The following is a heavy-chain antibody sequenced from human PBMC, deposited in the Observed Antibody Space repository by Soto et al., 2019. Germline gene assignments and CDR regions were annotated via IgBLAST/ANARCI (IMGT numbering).Heavy chain of an antibody. J-gene: IGHJ6*03. D-gene: IGHD3-10*01. CDR2: IGTAGDT. CDR3: ARGGYGSDYYYMDV. CDR1: VFTFSSYD. Sequence: GESLRLSCAASVFTFSSYDMHWVRQATGKCLEWVSAIGTAGDTYYPGSVKGRFTISRENSKNSLYLQMNSLRAGDTAVYYCARGGYGSDYYYMDVWGKGTTVTVSS. V-gene: IGHV3-13*01.